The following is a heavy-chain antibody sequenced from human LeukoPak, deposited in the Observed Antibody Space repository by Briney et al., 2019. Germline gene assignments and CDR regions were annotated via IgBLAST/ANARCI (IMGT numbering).Heavy chain of an antibody. CDR1: GFTFSSYS. CDR3: ARDRWAAGKLIVTGANWLDP. D-gene: IGHD6-13*01. Sequence: GGSLRLSCAASGFTFSSYSMNWVRQAPGKGLEWVSSISSSSSYIYYADSVKGRFTISRDNAKNSLYLQMNSLRAEDTAVYYCARDRWAAGKLIVTGANWLDPWGQGTLVTVSS. V-gene: IGHV3-21*01. J-gene: IGHJ5*02. CDR2: ISSSSSYI.